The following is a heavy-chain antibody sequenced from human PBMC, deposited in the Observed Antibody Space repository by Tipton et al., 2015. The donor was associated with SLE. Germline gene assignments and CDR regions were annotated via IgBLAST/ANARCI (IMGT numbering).Heavy chain of an antibody. Sequence: TLSLTCTVSGDSISSSSGRNFWTWIRQPAGKGLEWIGHFYTGRTNNYNPSLKSRVSIAVDTSRNQFSLNLRSVTAADTAVYYCASRGRYLGWFDPWGQGTLVTVSS. V-gene: IGHV4-61*09. CDR3: ASRGRYLGWFDP. CDR1: GDSISSSSGRNF. J-gene: IGHJ5*02. D-gene: IGHD3-16*02. CDR2: FYTGRTN.